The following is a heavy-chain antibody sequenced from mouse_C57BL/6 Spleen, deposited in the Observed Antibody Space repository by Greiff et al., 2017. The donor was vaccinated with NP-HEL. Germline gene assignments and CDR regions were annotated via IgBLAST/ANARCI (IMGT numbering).Heavy chain of an antibody. CDR3: AGRNYAMDY. J-gene: IGHJ4*01. CDR2: ISDGGSYT. Sequence: EVKVEESGGGLVKPGGSLKLSCAASGFTFSSYAMSWVRQTPEKRLEWVATISDGGSYTYYPDNVKGRFTISRDNAKNNLYLQMSHLKSEDTAMYYCAGRNYAMDYWGQGTSVTVSS. CDR1: GFTFSSYA. V-gene: IGHV5-4*03. D-gene: IGHD1-1*01.